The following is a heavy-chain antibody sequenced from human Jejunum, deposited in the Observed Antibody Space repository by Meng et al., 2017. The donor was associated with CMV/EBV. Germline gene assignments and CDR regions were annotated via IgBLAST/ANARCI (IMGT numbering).Heavy chain of an antibody. V-gene: IGHV3-74*01. CDR3: TRDSRYAFHI. CDR2: SNTDGSVT. D-gene: IGHD2/OR15-2a*01. Sequence: CVAYEFALSVYSMHWVRQAPGKGLVWVSRSNTDGSVTSYADSVKGRFTISRDNAKNTLFLQLNSLRAEDTAVYYCTRDSRYAFHIWGQGTMVTVSS. CDR1: EFALSVYS. J-gene: IGHJ3*02.